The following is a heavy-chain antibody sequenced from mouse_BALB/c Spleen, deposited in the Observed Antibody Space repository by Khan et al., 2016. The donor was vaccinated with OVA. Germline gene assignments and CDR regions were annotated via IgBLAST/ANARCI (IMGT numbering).Heavy chain of an antibody. V-gene: IGHV3-2*02. J-gene: IGHJ1*01. Sequence: EVQLQESGPGLVKPSQSLSLTCTVTGYSITSDYAWNWLRQFPGNKLEWMGYISYSGSTSYNPSLTSRISITRDTSKNQFFLQLNSVTTGDTATYYCARRAYYANWYFDVWGAGTTVTVSS. CDR3: ARRAYYANWYFDV. CDR1: GYSITSDYA. CDR2: ISYSGST. D-gene: IGHD1-1*02.